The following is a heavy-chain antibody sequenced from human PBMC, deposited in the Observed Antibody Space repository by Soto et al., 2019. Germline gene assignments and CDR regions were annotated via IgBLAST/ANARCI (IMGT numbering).Heavy chain of an antibody. CDR3: ARDRVTTPRFYDY. V-gene: IGHV4-61*01. Sequence: ETRSPTCPVPGGSVRSVTYYWSWIRQPPRKGLEWIGYIYYNGRTTYNPSLESRVTMSVDTSKNQFSLKLTSVTAADTAVYYCARDRVTTPRFYDYWGRGTLVTVSS. CDR2: IYYNGRT. D-gene: IGHD2-21*02. J-gene: IGHJ4*01. CDR1: GGSVRSVTYY.